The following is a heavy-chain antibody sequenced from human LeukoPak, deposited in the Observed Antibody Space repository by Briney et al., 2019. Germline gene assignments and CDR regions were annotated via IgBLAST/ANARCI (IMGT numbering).Heavy chain of an antibody. D-gene: IGHD2-2*01. V-gene: IGHV1-2*02. Sequence: ASVKVSCKASGYTFTGYYMHWVRQAPGQGLEWMGWINPNSGGTNYAQKFQGRVTVTRDTSISTAYVELSRLRSDDTAVYYCAREAVVPAATSFDYWGQGTLVTVSS. CDR3: AREAVVPAATSFDY. J-gene: IGHJ4*02. CDR2: INPNSGGT. CDR1: GYTFTGYY.